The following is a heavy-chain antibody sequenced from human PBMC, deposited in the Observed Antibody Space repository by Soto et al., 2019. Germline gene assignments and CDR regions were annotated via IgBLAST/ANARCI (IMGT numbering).Heavy chain of an antibody. CDR3: ARDLSQKYSTYWVDAFDF. CDR1: GFTFSTYW. Sequence: EVQLVESGGGLVQPGGSLRLSCAASGFTFSTYWMTWVRQAPGKGLEWVANINQDGSVQNYVDSVKGRFTISRDNAENSLYLQMNSLRAEDAAVYYCARDLSQKYSTYWVDAFDFWGQGTMVTVSS. J-gene: IGHJ3*01. D-gene: IGHD2-21*01. V-gene: IGHV3-7*05. CDR2: INQDGSVQ.